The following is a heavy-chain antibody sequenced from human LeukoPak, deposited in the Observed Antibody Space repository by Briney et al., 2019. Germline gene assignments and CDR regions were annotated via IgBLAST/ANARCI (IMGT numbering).Heavy chain of an antibody. Sequence: ASVKVSCKASGYTFTGYYMHWVRQAPGQGLEWMGWINPNSGGTNYAQKFQGRVTMTRDTSISTAYMELSRLRSDDTAVYYCARQRITMVKNAFDIWGQGTLVTVSS. J-gene: IGHJ3*02. D-gene: IGHD3-10*01. V-gene: IGHV1-2*02. CDR3: ARQRITMVKNAFDI. CDR1: GYTFTGYY. CDR2: INPNSGGT.